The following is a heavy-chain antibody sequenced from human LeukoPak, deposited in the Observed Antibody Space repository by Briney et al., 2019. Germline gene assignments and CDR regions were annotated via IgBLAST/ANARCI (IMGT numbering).Heavy chain of an antibody. J-gene: IGHJ4*02. CDR2: INSDGNST. CDR3: ARYSGSHHAIDY. CDR1: GFTLSIYR. D-gene: IGHD1-26*01. Sequence: GGSLRLSCAASGFTLSIYRMHWVRQAPGKGLVWVSRINSDGNSTSYVDSVKGRFTIPRDNADNPLYLQRSSLRAEDTALYYCARYSGSHHAIDYWGQGTLVTVSS. V-gene: IGHV3-74*01.